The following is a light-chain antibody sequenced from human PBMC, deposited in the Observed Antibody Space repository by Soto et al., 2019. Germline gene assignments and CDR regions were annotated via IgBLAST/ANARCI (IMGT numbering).Light chain of an antibody. CDR1: SSDVGGYDY. Sequence: QSALTQPRSVSGSPGQSVTISCTGTSSDVGGYDYVSWFQQHPGKAPTLMIYDGTKRPSGVPDRLSGYKSGNTASLTISGLQAEDEADYYCCSCAGGHTFVLGTGTKLTVL. CDR2: DGT. CDR3: CSCAGGHTFV. J-gene: IGLJ1*01. V-gene: IGLV2-11*01.